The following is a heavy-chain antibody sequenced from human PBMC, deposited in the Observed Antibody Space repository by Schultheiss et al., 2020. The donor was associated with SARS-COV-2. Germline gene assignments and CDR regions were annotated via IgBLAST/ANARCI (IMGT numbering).Heavy chain of an antibody. CDR1: GYTFTGYY. Sequence: ASVKVSCKASGYTFTGYYMHWVRQAPGQGLEWMGWINPNSGGTNYAQKFQGRVTITADESTSTAYMELSSLRSEDTAVYYCASWSATIIRGGFDYWGQGTLVTVSS. CDR3: ASWSATIIRGGFDY. CDR2: INPNSGGT. V-gene: IGHV1-2*02. D-gene: IGHD5-12*01. J-gene: IGHJ4*02.